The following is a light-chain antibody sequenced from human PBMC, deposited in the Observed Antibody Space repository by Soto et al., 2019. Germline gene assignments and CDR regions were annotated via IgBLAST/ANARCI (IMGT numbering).Light chain of an antibody. J-gene: IGKJ1*01. Sequence: DIQMTQSPSTLSASVGDRVTITCRASQSISKWLAWYQQKPGKAPKVLIWDASSLQRGVPSRFSGSGSGTEFTLSISSLQPDEFATYICQQYNGHSTWTFGQGTKVEIK. CDR2: DAS. V-gene: IGKV1-5*01. CDR3: QQYNGHSTWT. CDR1: QSISKW.